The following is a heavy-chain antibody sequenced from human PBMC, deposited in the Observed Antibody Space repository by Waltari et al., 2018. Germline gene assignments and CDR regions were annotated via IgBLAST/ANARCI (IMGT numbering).Heavy chain of an antibody. CDR3: ARMTYDILTRYDIGAVDI. Sequence: EVQLVETGGGLIQPGGSLRLPCASSGLTVSSINMSWVRQAPGKGLEWVSLIYSGGNTYYAESVRGRFTIARDNSKNTLYLQRSSLRDEDTAVYYCARMTYDILTRYDIGAVDIWGQGTMVTVSS. V-gene: IGHV3-53*02. J-gene: IGHJ3*02. CDR1: GLTVSSIN. D-gene: IGHD3-9*01. CDR2: IYSGGNT.